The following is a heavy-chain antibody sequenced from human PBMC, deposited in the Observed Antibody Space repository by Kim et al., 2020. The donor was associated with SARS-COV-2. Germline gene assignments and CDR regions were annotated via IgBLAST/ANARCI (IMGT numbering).Heavy chain of an antibody. V-gene: IGHV4-61*01. CDR3: ASALDYYDSSGYTTYYFDY. J-gene: IGHJ4*02. CDR2: IYYSGST. D-gene: IGHD3-22*01. Sequence: SETLSLTCTVSGGSVSSGSYYWSWIRQPPGKGLEWIGYIYYSGSTNYNPSLKSRVTISVDTSKNQFSLKLSSVTAADTAVYYCASALDYYDSSGYTTYYFDYWGQGTLVTVSS. CDR1: GGSVSSGSYY.